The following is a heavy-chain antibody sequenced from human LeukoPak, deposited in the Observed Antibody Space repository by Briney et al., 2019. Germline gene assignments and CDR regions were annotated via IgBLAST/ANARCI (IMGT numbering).Heavy chain of an antibody. V-gene: IGHV3-23*01. J-gene: IGHJ5*02. CDR3: AKDRFGSGGPNWFGP. CDR1: GFTFSRYA. D-gene: IGHD3-10*01. CDR2: ITGSGSEI. Sequence: GGSLRLSCAGSGFTFSRYAMSWVRHVLGKGLEWVSAITGSGSEIFSTDSVKGRFTISRDNAKNTLYLQMNNLRAEDTAIYYCAKDRFGSGGPNWFGPWGQGTLVTVSS.